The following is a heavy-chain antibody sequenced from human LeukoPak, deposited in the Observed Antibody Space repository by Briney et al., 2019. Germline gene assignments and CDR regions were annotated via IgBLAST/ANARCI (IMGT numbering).Heavy chain of an antibody. Sequence: GSLRLSCAASGFTFSSYSMNWIRQPPGKGLEWIGSFYYTGSTYYNPSLKSRVTISVDTSKNQFSLKLNSVTAADTAVYYCARTSYYYDSSIYYYDYWGQGTLVTVSS. CDR2: FYYTGST. V-gene: IGHV4-39*01. J-gene: IGHJ4*02. CDR3: ARTSYYYDSSIYYYDY. CDR1: GFTFSSYS. D-gene: IGHD3-22*01.